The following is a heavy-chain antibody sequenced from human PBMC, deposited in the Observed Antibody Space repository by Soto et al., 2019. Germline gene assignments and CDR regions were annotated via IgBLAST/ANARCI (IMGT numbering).Heavy chain of an antibody. Sequence: TLSLTCAVYGGSFSGYYWSWIRQPPGKGLEWIGEINHSGSTNYNPSLKSRVTISVDTSKNQFSLKLSSVTAADTAVYYCARAPLYDFWSGYYSRYYGMDVWGQGTTVTVSS. D-gene: IGHD3-3*01. CDR3: ARAPLYDFWSGYYSRYYGMDV. CDR1: GGSFSGYY. CDR2: INHSGST. J-gene: IGHJ6*02. V-gene: IGHV4-34*01.